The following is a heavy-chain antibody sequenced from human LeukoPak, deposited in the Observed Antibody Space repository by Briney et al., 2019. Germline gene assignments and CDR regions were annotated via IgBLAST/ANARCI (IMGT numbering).Heavy chain of an antibody. J-gene: IGHJ6*03. Sequence: ASVKVSCKASGYTFTSYDINWVRQATGQGLEWMGWMNPNSGNTGYAQKFQGRVTMTRNTSISTAYMELSSLRSEDTAVYYCARGDVLRYFDWLLYVRDYYYYMDVWGKGTTVTISS. CDR1: GYTFTSYD. D-gene: IGHD3-9*01. V-gene: IGHV1-8*01. CDR2: MNPNSGNT. CDR3: ARGDVLRYFDWLLYVRDYYYYMDV.